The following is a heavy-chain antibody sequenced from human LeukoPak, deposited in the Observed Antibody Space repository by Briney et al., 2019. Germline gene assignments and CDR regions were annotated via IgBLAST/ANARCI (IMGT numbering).Heavy chain of an antibody. J-gene: IGHJ6*04. CDR1: GFSLSSYG. V-gene: IGHV3-30*19. D-gene: IGHD5-24*01. CDR2: IQYDENNK. CDR3: ASDPRDGGQNV. Sequence: GGSLRLSCAASGFSLSSYGMHWVRQAPGKGLEWLSFIQYDENNKYYADSVKGRFTISRDKSKNTLYLQMNSLRPEDTAVYYCASDPRDGGQNVWGKGTTVTVSS.